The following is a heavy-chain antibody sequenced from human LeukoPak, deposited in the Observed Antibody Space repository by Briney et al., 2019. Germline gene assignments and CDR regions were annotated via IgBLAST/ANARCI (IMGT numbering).Heavy chain of an antibody. J-gene: IGHJ4*02. CDR1: GGSISSYY. CDR2: VYYSGST. V-gene: IGHV4-59*01. Sequence: SETLSLTCTVSGGSISSYYWSWIRQPPGKGLEWIGYVYYSGSTNYNPSLKSRVTISVDTSKNQFSLKLSSVTAADTAVYYCARIGHEDYYFDYWGQGTLVTVSS. CDR3: ARIGHEDYYFDY.